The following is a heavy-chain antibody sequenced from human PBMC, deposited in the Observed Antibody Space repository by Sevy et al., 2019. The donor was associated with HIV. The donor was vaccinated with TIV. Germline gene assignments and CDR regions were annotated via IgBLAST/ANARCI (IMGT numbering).Heavy chain of an antibody. CDR3: AKGGSTSGYYLNYFAY. J-gene: IGHJ4*02. D-gene: IGHD3-22*01. Sequence: GGSLRLSCAASGFTFNNYAMTWVRQAPGKGLEWVSAVSGGGDTTYYADSVKGRFTISRDNSKNTLNLQMNSLRAEDTAVYYCAKGGSTSGYYLNYFAYWGQGTLVTFSS. CDR2: VSGGGDTT. CDR1: GFTFNNYA. V-gene: IGHV3-23*01.